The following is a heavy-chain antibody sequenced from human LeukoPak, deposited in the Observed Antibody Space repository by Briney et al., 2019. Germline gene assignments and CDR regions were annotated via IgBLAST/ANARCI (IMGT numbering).Heavy chain of an antibody. J-gene: IGHJ3*02. CDR1: GFTFSSYA. CDR2: ISYDGTDK. Sequence: PGGSLRLSCAASGFTFSSYAMHWVRQAPGKGLEWVAVISYDGTDKYYADSVKGRFTISRDNAKNSLYLQMNSLRAEDTAVYYCARDGRGAFDIWGQGTMVTVSS. V-gene: IGHV3-30-3*01. CDR3: ARDGRGAFDI. D-gene: IGHD3-10*01.